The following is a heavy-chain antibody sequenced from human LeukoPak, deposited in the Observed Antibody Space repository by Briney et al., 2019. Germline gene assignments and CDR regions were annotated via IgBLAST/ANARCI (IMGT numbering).Heavy chain of an antibody. CDR2: INAGNGNT. CDR1: GYTFTSYA. CDR3: ARVPRDYGGPVGYFQH. V-gene: IGHV1-3*01. Sequence: ASVKVSCKASGYTFTSYAMHWVRQAPGQRLEWMGWINAGNGNTKYSQKFQGRVTITRDTSASTAYMELSSLRSEDTAMYYCARVPRDYGGPVGYFQHWGQGTLVTVSS. J-gene: IGHJ1*01. D-gene: IGHD4-17*01.